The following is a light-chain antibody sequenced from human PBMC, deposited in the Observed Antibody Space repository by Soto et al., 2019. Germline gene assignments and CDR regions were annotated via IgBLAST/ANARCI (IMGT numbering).Light chain of an antibody. CDR1: SSNIGAAYD. Sequence: QLVLTQPPSVSGAPGQKVTISCTRSSSNIGAAYDVHWYQHLPGTAPKLLIYGNNNRPSGVPDRFSGSKSGTSASLAITRRRAEDEEDYYCQCYDSSLSGWVFGGGTKVTVL. J-gene: IGLJ3*02. V-gene: IGLV1-40*01. CDR3: QCYDSSLSGWV. CDR2: GNN.